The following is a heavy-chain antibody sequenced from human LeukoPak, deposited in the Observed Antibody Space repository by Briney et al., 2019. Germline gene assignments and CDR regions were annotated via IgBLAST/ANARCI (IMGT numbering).Heavy chain of an antibody. CDR1: GGTFSSYA. CDR3: ARVGGPRGDY. V-gene: IGHV1-69*05. CDR2: IIPIFGTA. Sequence: GASVKVSCKASGGTFSSYAISCVRQAPGQGLEWMGGIIPIFGTANYAQKFQGRVTITTDESTRTAYMELSRLRSEDTAVYYCARVGGPRGDYWGQGTLVTVSS. D-gene: IGHD4-23*01. J-gene: IGHJ4*02.